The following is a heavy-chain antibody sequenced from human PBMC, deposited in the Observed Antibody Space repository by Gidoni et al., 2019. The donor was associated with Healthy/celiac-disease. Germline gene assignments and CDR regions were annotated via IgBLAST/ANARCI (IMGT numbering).Heavy chain of an antibody. D-gene: IGHD6-6*01. CDR2: INHSGST. CDR1: GGSFRGYY. CDR3: ASLLVSGVDY. V-gene: IGHV4-34*01. Sequence: QVQLQQWGAGLLKPSETLSLTCAVYGGSFRGYYWSWIRQPPGKGLEWIGEINHSGSTNYNPSSKSRVTISVDTSKNQFSLKLSSVTAADTAVYYCASLLVSGVDYWGQGTLVTVSS. J-gene: IGHJ4*02.